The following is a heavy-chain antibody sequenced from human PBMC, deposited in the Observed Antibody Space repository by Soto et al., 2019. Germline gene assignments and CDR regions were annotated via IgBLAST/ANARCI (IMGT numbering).Heavy chain of an antibody. V-gene: IGHV4-39*01. CDR3: ARPYYCGGDCYSLSWFDP. Sequence: PSETLSLTCTVSGGSISSSSYYWGWIRQPPGKGLEWIGSIYYSGSTYYNPSLKSRVTISVDTSKNQFSLKLSSVTAADTAVYYCARPYYCGGDCYSLSWFDPWGQGTLVTVSS. D-gene: IGHD2-21*02. J-gene: IGHJ5*02. CDR2: IYYSGST. CDR1: GGSISSSSYY.